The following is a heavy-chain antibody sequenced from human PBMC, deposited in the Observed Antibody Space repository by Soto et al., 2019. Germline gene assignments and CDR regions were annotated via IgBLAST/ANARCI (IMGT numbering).Heavy chain of an antibody. V-gene: IGHV3-30-3*01. CDR2: ISYDGSNK. Sequence: GGSLRLSCAASGFTFSSYAMHWVRQAPGKGLEWVAVISYDGSNKYYADSVKGRFTISRDNSKNTLYLQMNSLRAEDTAVYYCARGSLTNYYDSTSKDAFDIWGQGTMVTVSS. D-gene: IGHD3-22*01. CDR3: ARGSLTNYYDSTSKDAFDI. J-gene: IGHJ3*02. CDR1: GFTFSSYA.